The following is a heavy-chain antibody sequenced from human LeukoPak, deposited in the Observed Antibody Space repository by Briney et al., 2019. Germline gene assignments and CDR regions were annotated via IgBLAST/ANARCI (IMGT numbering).Heavy chain of an antibody. Sequence: PSQTLSLTCTVSGGSISSGGYYWSWIRQHPGKGLEWIGYIYYSGSTYYNPSLKSRVTISVDTSKNQFSLKLSSVTAADTAVYYCARVSSPYGDYYFDYWGQGTLVTVSS. J-gene: IGHJ4*02. CDR1: GGSISSGGYY. V-gene: IGHV4-30-4*08. D-gene: IGHD4-17*01. CDR2: IYYSGST. CDR3: ARVSSPYGDYYFDY.